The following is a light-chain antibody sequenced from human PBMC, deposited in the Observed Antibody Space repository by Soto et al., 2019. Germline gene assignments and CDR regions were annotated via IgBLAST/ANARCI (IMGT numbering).Light chain of an antibody. CDR1: RSNIGSNT. V-gene: IGLV1-44*01. J-gene: IGLJ1*01. CDR2: SNN. CDR3: AVWDDSLNGYV. Sequence: QSVLTQPPSASGTPGQRVTISCSGSRSNIGSNTVSWYQQLPGTAPKLLIYSNNQRPSGVPDRFSGSKSGTSASLAISGLQYEDEADYYCAVWDDSLNGYVFGTGTKLTVL.